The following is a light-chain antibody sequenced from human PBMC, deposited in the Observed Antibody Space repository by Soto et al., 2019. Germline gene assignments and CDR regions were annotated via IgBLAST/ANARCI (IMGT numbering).Light chain of an antibody. V-gene: IGLV1-40*01. CDR2: GNS. Sequence: QSVLTQPPSVSGAPGQRVTISCTGSSSNIGAGYDVHWYQQLPGTAPKLLIYGNSNRPSGVPDRFSGSKSGTSASLAITGLQAEDEADYYCQSYDSSNTYVFGSGTKLTVL. CDR1: SSNIGAGYD. CDR3: QSYDSSNTYV. J-gene: IGLJ1*01.